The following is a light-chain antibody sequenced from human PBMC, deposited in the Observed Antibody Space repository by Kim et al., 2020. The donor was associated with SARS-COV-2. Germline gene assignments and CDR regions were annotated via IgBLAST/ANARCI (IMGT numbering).Light chain of an antibody. V-gene: IGKV3-20*01. J-gene: IGKJ4*01. Sequence: YPGHSASLSCRASHGVSSSYLAWYQQEPGQAPRLLIYGASSRATGIPDRFSGSGSRTDFTLTISRLEAEDVAVYYCQQYGSSPLTFGGGTKVEIK. CDR2: GAS. CDR1: HGVSSSY. CDR3: QQYGSSPLT.